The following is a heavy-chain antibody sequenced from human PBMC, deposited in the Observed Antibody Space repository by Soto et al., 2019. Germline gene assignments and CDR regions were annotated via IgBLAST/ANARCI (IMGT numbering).Heavy chain of an antibody. CDR3: AKSATVPAAIAY. D-gene: IGHD2-2*02. Sequence: QVQLVQSGAEVKKPGASVKVSCKASGYTFTSYAMHWVRQAPGQRLEWVERINAGNGNTKYSQKFQGRVTITRDTSASTAYMELSSLRSEDTAMYYCAKSATVPAAIAYWGQGTLVTVSS. CDR1: GYTFTSYA. J-gene: IGHJ4*02. CDR2: INAGNGNT. V-gene: IGHV1-3*01.